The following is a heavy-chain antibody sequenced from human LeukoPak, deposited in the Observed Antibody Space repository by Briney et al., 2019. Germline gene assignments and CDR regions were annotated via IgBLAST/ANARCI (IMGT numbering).Heavy chain of an antibody. J-gene: IGHJ4*02. V-gene: IGHV3-23*01. CDR2: INGSGGST. CDR1: GFTFGSYA. D-gene: IGHD3-10*01. CDR3: ARDLAVRGVIGFDN. Sequence: GGSLRLSCAASGFTFGSYAMSWVRQAPGKGLEWVSDINGSGGSTYYTDSVKGRFTISRDNSKNTLYLQMNSLRAEDTAVYYCARDLAVRGVIGFDNWGQGTLVTVSS.